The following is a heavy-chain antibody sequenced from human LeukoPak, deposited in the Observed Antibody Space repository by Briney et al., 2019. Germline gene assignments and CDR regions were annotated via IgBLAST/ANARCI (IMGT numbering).Heavy chain of an antibody. CDR1: GGSISSSSYY. D-gene: IGHD3-22*01. CDR2: IYYSGST. V-gene: IGHV4-39*07. Sequence: SETLSLTCTVSGGSISSSSYYWGWIRQPPGKGLEWIGSIYYSGSTYYNPSLKSRVTISVDTSKNQFSLKLSSVTAADTAVYYCARADSSGYTNYYYYYYMDVWGKGTTVTVSS. CDR3: ARADSSGYTNYYYYYYMDV. J-gene: IGHJ6*03.